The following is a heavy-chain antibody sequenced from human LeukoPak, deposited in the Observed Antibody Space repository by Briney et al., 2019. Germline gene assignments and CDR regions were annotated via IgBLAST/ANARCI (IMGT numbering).Heavy chain of an antibody. V-gene: IGHV4-31*03. CDR1: GGSISSGGYY. CDR3: ARGQARRFDY. Sequence: SETLSLTCTVSGGSISSGGYYWSWIRQHPGKGLEWIGYIYYSGSTYYNPSLKSRVTISVDTSKNQFSLKLSSVTAADTAVYYCARGQARRFDYWGQGTLVTVSS. CDR2: IYYSGST. D-gene: IGHD6-6*01. J-gene: IGHJ4*02.